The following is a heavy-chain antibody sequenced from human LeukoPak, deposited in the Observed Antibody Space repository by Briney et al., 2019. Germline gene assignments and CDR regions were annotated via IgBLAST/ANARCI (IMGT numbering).Heavy chain of an antibody. CDR2: IIPIFGTA. CDR3: ARRGYYDSSGYYY. J-gene: IGHJ4*02. V-gene: IGHV1-69*05. CDR1: GGTFSSYA. Sequence: SVRVSCKASGGTFSSYAISWVRQAPGQGLEWMGGIIPIFGTANYAQKFQGRVTITTDESTSTAYMELSSLRSEDTAVYYCARRGYYDSSGYYYWGQGTLVTVSS. D-gene: IGHD3-22*01.